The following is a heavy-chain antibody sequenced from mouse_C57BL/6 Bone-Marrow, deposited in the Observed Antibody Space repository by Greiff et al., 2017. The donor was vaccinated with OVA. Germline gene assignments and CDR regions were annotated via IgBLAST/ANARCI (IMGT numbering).Heavy chain of an antibody. CDR2: ISYSGST. CDR3: AREGYYYGSWYFDV. Sequence: EVHLVESGPGMVKPSQSLSLTCTVTGYSITSGYDWHWIRHFPGNKLEWMGYISYSGSTNYNPSLKSRISITHDTSKNHFFLKLNSVTTEDTATYYCAREGYYYGSWYFDVWGTGTTVTVSS. CDR1: GYSITSGYD. D-gene: IGHD1-1*01. J-gene: IGHJ1*03. V-gene: IGHV3-1*01.